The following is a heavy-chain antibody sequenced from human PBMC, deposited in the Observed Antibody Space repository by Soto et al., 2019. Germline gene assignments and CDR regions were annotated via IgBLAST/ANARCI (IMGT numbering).Heavy chain of an antibody. D-gene: IGHD4-4*01. J-gene: IGHJ4*02. CDR2: IYYSGST. V-gene: IGHV4-31*03. CDR3: ARIYSNYVSPLDRSFDY. CDR1: GGSISSGGYY. Sequence: KPSETLSLTCTVSGGSISSGGYYWSWIRQHPGKGLEWIGYIYYSGSTYYNPSLKSRVTISVDTSKNQFSLKLSSVTAADTAVYYCARIYSNYVSPLDRSFDYWGQGTLVTVSS.